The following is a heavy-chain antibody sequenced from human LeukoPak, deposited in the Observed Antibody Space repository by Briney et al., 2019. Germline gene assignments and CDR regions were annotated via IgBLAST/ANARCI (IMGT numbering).Heavy chain of an antibody. J-gene: IGHJ3*02. CDR2: INAGNGNT. Sequence: ASVKVSCKASGYTFIDYYMHWVRQAPGQRLEWMGWINAGNGNTKYSQKFQGRVTITRDTSASTAYMELSSLRSEDTAVYYCARDEMEDAFDIWGQGTMVTVSS. CDR1: GYTFIDYY. V-gene: IGHV1-3*01. D-gene: IGHD5-24*01. CDR3: ARDEMEDAFDI.